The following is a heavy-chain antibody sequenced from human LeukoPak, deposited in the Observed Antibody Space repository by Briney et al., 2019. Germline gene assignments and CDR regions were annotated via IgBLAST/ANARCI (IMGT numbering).Heavy chain of an antibody. Sequence: GGSLRLSCAASGFTFSSYAMHWVRQAPGKGLERVAVISYDGSNKYYADSVKGRFTISRDNSKNTLYLQMNGLRAEDTAVYYCASVAVAGTSGFDYWGQGTLVTVSS. CDR2: ISYDGSNK. D-gene: IGHD6-19*01. CDR1: GFTFSSYA. V-gene: IGHV3-30*04. CDR3: ASVAVAGTSGFDY. J-gene: IGHJ4*02.